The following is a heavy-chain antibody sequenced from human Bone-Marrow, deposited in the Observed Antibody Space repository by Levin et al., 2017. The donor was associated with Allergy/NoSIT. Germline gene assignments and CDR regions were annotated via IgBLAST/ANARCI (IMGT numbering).Heavy chain of an antibody. CDR1: GFAFSNYW. CDR2: INRGGTST. J-gene: IGHJ4*02. Sequence: SLKISCAASGFAFSNYWMHWVRQAPGKGLVWVSRINRGGTSTTYADSVKGRFTISRDNAKNTLYLQMNSLRAEDTAVYYCARDPFAYNFGSGSYLDYWGQGTLVSVSS. D-gene: IGHD3-10*01. CDR3: ARDPFAYNFGSGSYLDY. V-gene: IGHV3-74*01.